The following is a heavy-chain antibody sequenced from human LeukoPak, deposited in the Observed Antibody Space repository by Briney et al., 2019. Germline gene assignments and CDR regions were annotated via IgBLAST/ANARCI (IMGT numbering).Heavy chain of an antibody. CDR3: GRVHAAWQLDP. V-gene: IGHV1-2*02. CDR2: INPNSGGT. J-gene: IGHJ5*02. Sequence: ASVKVSCKASGYTFTAYFIHWVRQAPGQGPEWMGWINPNSGGTDYAQNLQGRVTMTRDTAISTVYMELSRLSFDDTAVYYCGRVHAAWQLDPWGQRTLVTVSS. CDR1: GYTFTAYF. D-gene: IGHD2-2*01.